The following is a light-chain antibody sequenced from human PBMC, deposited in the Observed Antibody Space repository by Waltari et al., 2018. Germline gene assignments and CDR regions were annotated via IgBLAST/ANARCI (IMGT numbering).Light chain of an antibody. CDR2: KAS. CDR3: QEYDTLPVT. J-gene: IGKJ4*01. V-gene: IGKV1-5*03. Sequence: DIQMTQSPSTLSASVGDRVTIPCRASQSVKNNLAWYQQKPGKAPKVLSHKASRLESGAPSRFSGSGYGTEFTLTISSLQPDDFATYYCQEYDTLPVTFGGGTKVDIK. CDR1: QSVKNN.